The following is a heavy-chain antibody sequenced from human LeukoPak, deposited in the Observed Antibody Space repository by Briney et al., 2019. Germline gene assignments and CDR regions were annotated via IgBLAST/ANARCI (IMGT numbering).Heavy chain of an antibody. CDR1: GGSISSGSYY. V-gene: IGHV4-61*01. CDR3: ASGSTFSSSWFDY. J-gene: IGHJ4*02. Sequence: SETLSLTCTVSGGSISSGSYYWTWIRQPPGKGLEWIGYIYYSGSTEYNPSLKSRVSISLDTSKNQFSLKLNSVTAADTAVYYCASGSTFSSSWFDYWGQGTLVTVSS. D-gene: IGHD6-13*01. CDR2: IYYSGST.